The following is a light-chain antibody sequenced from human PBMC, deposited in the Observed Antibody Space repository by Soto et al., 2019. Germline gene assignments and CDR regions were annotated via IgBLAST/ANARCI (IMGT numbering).Light chain of an antibody. J-gene: IGLJ1*01. Sequence: QSALTQPASVSGSPGQSITISCTGTSTDVGGYTYVSWYQQHPGKAPKLMMYDVSNRPSGVSNRFSGSKSGNTAFLTISGLQADDEADYYCSSYTSSSTPYVFGTGTKVTVL. CDR3: SSYTSSSTPYV. V-gene: IGLV2-14*01. CDR2: DVS. CDR1: STDVGGYTY.